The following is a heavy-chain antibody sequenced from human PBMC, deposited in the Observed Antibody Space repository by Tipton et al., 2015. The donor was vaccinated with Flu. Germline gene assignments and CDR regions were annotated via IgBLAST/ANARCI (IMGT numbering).Heavy chain of an antibody. CDR3: AKVHDTTPDAFDI. D-gene: IGHD3-9*01. J-gene: IGHJ3*02. CDR2: ISWNSGSI. Sequence: SLRLSCAASGFTFDDYAMHWVRQAPGKGLEWVSGISWNSGSIGYADSVKGRFTISRDNAKNSLYLQMNSLRAEDTALYYCAKVHDTTPDAFDIWGQGTMVTVSS. V-gene: IGHV3-9*01. CDR1: GFTFDDYA.